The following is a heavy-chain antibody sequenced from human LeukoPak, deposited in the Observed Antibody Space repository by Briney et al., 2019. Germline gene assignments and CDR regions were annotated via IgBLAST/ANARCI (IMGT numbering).Heavy chain of an antibody. CDR2: IYTSGST. CDR3: ARDCATLPGAFDI. Sequence: PSETLSLTCTVSGGSISSGSYYWSWIRQPAGKGLEWIGRIYTSGSTNYNPSLKSRVTISVDTSKNQFSLKLSSVTAADTAVYYCARDCATLPGAFDIWGQGTMLTVSS. D-gene: IGHD1-26*01. J-gene: IGHJ3*02. V-gene: IGHV4-61*02. CDR1: GGSISSGSYY.